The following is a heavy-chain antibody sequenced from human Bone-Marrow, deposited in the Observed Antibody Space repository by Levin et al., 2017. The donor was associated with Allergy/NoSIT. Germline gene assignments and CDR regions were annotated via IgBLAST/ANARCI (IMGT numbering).Heavy chain of an antibody. D-gene: IGHD3-3*01. CDR1: GYTFTGYY. J-gene: IGHJ6*02. CDR2: INPNSGGT. V-gene: IGHV1-2*02. CDR3: ARDRFDYDFWSGYHAAYYGMDV. Sequence: ASVKVSCKASGYTFTGYYMHWVRQAPGQGLEWMGWINPNSGGTNYAQKFQGRVTMTRDTSISTAYMELSRLRSDDTAVYYCARDRFDYDFWSGYHAAYYGMDVWGQGTTVTVSS.